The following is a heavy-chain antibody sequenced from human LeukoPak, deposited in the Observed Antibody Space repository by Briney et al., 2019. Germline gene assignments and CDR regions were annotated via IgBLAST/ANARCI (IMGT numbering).Heavy chain of an antibody. J-gene: IGHJ6*03. Sequence: GGSLRLSCAASGFTFSSYSMNWVRQAPGKGLEWVGRIKSKTDGGTTDYAAPVKGRFTISRDDSKNTLYLQMNSLKTEDTAVYYCTTQGLVVATEGSYNYYMDVWGKGTTVTVSS. CDR3: TTQGLVVATEGSYNYYMDV. D-gene: IGHD2-15*01. V-gene: IGHV3-15*01. CDR2: IKSKTDGGTT. CDR1: GFTFSSYS.